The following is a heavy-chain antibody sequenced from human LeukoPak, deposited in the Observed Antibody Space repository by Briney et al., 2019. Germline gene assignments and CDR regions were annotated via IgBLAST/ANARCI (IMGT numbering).Heavy chain of an antibody. CDR1: GFTFSSYA. Sequence: GGSLRLSFAASGFTFSSYAMSWVRQAPGKGLEWVSAISGSGGSTYYADSVKGRLTISRDNSKNTLYLQMSSLRSEDTAVYYCARDSGSYLTPWRDWGQGTLVTVSS. D-gene: IGHD1-26*01. CDR3: ARDSGSYLTPWRD. CDR2: ISGSGGST. V-gene: IGHV3-23*01. J-gene: IGHJ4*02.